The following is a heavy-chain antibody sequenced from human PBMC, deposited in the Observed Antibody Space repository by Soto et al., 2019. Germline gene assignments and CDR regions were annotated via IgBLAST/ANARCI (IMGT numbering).Heavy chain of an antibody. J-gene: IGHJ6*04. Sequence: ASVKVSCKASGYTFTSYGISWVRQAPGQGLEWMGWISAYNGNTNYAQKLQGRVTMTTDTSTSTAYMELRSLRSDDTAVYYCARDLMVRGSRYYSYNGMDVWGKGTTVTVSS. V-gene: IGHV1-18*01. CDR2: ISAYNGNT. D-gene: IGHD3-10*01. CDR3: ARDLMVRGSRYYSYNGMDV. CDR1: GYTFTSYG.